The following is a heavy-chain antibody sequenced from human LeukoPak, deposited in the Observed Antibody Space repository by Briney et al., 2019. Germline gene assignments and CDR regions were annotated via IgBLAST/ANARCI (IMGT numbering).Heavy chain of an antibody. J-gene: IGHJ4*02. CDR1: GGSISSYY. D-gene: IGHD3-22*01. Sequence: SETLSLACTGSGGSISSYYWSWIRQPPGKGMKWIGYISYSGSTNYNPSLKSRVTISVDTSKNQFSLRLSSVTAADTAVYYCATYYYDSSGYYHFDYWGQGTLVTVSS. CDR2: ISYSGST. CDR3: ATYYYDSSGYYHFDY. V-gene: IGHV4-59*01.